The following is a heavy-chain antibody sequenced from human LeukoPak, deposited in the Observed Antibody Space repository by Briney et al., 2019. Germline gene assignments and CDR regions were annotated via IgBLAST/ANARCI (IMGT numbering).Heavy chain of an antibody. Sequence: SQTLSLTCTVSGGSISSGGYNWGWIRQHPGKGLEWIGYMYSSGKSDYNPSLKSRVTISGDISKNQFSLQLSSVTAADTAVYYCVRESGGLAAFTCGGQGTLVTVSS. J-gene: IGHJ4*02. D-gene: IGHD3/OR15-3a*01. CDR1: GGSISSGGYN. CDR2: MYSSGKS. V-gene: IGHV4-31*03. CDR3: VRESGGLAAFTC.